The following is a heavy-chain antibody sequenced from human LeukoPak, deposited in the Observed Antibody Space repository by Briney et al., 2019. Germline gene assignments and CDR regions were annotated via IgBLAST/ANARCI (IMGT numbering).Heavy chain of an antibody. V-gene: IGHV3-23*01. CDR1: GFTFSSYA. Sequence: GSLRLSCAASGFTFSSYAMSWVRQAPGKGLEWVSAISGSGGGTYYADSVKGRFTISRDNSKNTLYLQMNSLRAEDTAVYYCAKVTGDLKGYFDYWGQGTLVTVSS. CDR3: AKVTGDLKGYFDY. J-gene: IGHJ4*02. CDR2: ISGSGGGT. D-gene: IGHD7-27*01.